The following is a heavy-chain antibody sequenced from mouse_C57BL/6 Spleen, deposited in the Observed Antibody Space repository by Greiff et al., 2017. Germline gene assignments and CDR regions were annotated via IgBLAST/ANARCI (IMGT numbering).Heavy chain of an antibody. V-gene: IGHV1-54*01. CDR2: INPGSGGT. Sequence: QVQLQQSGAELVRPGTSVKVSCKASGYAFTNYLIEWVKQRPGQGLEWIGVINPGSGGTNYNEKFKGKATLTADKSSSTAYMQLSSLTSEDSAVYFCARSRIRDYGSSYPYYAMDYWGQGTSGTVSS. CDR3: ARSRIRDYGSSYPYYAMDY. J-gene: IGHJ4*01. D-gene: IGHD1-1*01. CDR1: GYAFTNYL.